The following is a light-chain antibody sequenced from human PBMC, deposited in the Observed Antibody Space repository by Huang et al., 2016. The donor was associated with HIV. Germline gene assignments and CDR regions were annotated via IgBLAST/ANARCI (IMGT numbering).Light chain of an antibody. CDR2: AAS. CDR1: QYINSY. J-gene: IGKJ4*01. Sequence: AIRITQSPSSLSASTGDRVTITCRASQYINSYLALYQQKPGKAPKLLIYAASTLQSGVPSRFSGSGSGTDFTLTISCLQSEDFATYYCQQYYTYPITFGGGTKVEMK. V-gene: IGKV1-8*01. CDR3: QQYYTYPIT.